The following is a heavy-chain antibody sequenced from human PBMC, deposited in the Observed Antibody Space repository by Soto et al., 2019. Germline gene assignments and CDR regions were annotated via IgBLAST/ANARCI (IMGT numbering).Heavy chain of an antibody. J-gene: IGHJ3*02. V-gene: IGHV3-15*07. CDR1: GGIFNAAW. CDR2: IKSKGSGESL. CDR3: THTRGWSRSGFDI. D-gene: IGHD6-19*01. Sequence: QLVESGGGLVKPGGSLRVSCAASGGIFNAAWMNWVRQVPGKGLEWVASIKSKGSGESLDYAAPVKGRFSISRDDSKNTLYLQMIRLKTEDSAVYYCTHTRGWSRSGFDIWGQGTMVTVSS.